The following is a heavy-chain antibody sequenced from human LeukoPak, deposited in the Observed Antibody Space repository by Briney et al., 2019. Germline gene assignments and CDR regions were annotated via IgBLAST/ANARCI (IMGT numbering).Heavy chain of an antibody. CDR2: ISAYNGNT. CDR1: GYTFTSYG. Sequence: ASVKVSCKASGYTFTSYGISWVRQAPGQGLEWMGWISAYNGNTNYAQKLQGRVTMTTDTSTSTAYMELRSLRSDDTAVYYCARDQWFGELGYYYYYMDVWGKGTTVTVSS. D-gene: IGHD3-10*01. J-gene: IGHJ6*03. CDR3: ARDQWFGELGYYYYYMDV. V-gene: IGHV1-18*01.